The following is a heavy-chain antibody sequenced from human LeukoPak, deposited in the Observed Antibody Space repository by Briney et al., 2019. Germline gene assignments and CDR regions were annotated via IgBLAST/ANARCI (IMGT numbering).Heavy chain of an antibody. Sequence: ASVKVSCKASGYTFTSYYMHWVRQAPGQGLEWMGIINPSGGSISYAQKFQGRVTMTRDTSTSTVYMELSSLRSEDTAVYYCARGRYQKTYYDFWSGYYTGTPGSLGFGYWGQGTLVTVSS. CDR1: GYTFTSYY. CDR3: ARGRYQKTYYDFWSGYYTGTPGSLGFGY. V-gene: IGHV1-46*01. CDR2: INPSGGSI. D-gene: IGHD3-3*01. J-gene: IGHJ4*02.